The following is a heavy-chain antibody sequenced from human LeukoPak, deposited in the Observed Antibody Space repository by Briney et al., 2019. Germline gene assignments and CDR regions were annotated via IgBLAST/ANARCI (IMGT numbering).Heavy chain of an antibody. CDR1: GGSISSYY. CDR3: ARVNINNWHSCDY. V-gene: IGHV4-59*12. CDR2: IYYSGST. D-gene: IGHD1-1*01. Sequence: KSSETLSLTCTVSGGSISSYYWSWIRQPPGKGLEWIGYIYYSGSTNYNPSLKSRVTISVDKSRKHLSLNLSSVTAADTAVYYCARVNINNWHSCDYWGQGTLVTVSS. J-gene: IGHJ4*02.